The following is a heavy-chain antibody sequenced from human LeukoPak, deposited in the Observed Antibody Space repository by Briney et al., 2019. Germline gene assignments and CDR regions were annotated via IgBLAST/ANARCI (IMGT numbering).Heavy chain of an antibody. CDR3: ARHVYGGNYYTCDY. Sequence: SDTLSLTCTVSGASISSYYWSWIRQPPGKGLEWIGYFHNSGSTNYNPSLKSRVTISIDTSENQFSLKLSSVTAADTAVYYCARHVYGGNYYTCDYWGQGTLVTVSS. V-gene: IGHV4-59*08. J-gene: IGHJ4*02. D-gene: IGHD1-26*01. CDR1: GASISSYY. CDR2: FHNSGST.